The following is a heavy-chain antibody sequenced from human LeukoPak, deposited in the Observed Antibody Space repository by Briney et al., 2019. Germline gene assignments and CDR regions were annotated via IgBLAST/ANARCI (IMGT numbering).Heavy chain of an antibody. CDR2: FDPEDGET. D-gene: IGHD3-9*01. CDR3: APCLRYFDCPFDY. V-gene: IGHV1-24*01. CDR1: GYTLTELS. J-gene: IGHJ4*02. Sequence: GASVKVSCKVSGYTLTELSMHWVRQAPGKGLEWMGGFDPEDGETIYAQKFQGRVTMTEDTSTGTAYMELSSLRSEDTAVYYCAPCLRYFDCPFDYWGQGTLVTVSS.